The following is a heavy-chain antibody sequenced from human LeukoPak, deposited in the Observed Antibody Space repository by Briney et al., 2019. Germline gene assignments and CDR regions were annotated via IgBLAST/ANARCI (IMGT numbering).Heavy chain of an antibody. CDR1: GFTFSNSW. Sequence: GGSLRLSCAASGFTFSNSWMHWVRQTPGKGLAWVSRMNSGGNMIYHADSVKGRFIISRDNAKNTLYLQMHSLRDEDTAVYYCVTAGQYRFDNWGRGTLVTVSS. CDR2: MNSGGNMI. J-gene: IGHJ4*02. V-gene: IGHV3-74*01. D-gene: IGHD5-18*01. CDR3: VTAGQYRFDN.